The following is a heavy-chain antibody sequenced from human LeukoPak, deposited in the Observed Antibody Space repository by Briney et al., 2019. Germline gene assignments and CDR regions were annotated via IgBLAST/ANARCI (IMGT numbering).Heavy chain of an antibody. CDR3: ARNKEMATINPSYYFDY. J-gene: IGHJ4*02. Sequence: GGSLRLSCAASGFTFSNYNMNWVRQTPGKGLEWVSSITRSSIYTFYADSVKGRFTISRDNAKNSLSLQMNSLRAEDTAVYYCARNKEMATINPSYYFDYWGQGTLVTVSS. CDR2: ITRSSIYT. D-gene: IGHD5-24*01. V-gene: IGHV3-21*01. CDR1: GFTFSNYN.